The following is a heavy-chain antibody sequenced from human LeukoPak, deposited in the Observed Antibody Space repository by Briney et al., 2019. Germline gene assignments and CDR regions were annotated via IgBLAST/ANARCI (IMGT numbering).Heavy chain of an antibody. D-gene: IGHD2-15*01. V-gene: IGHV3-30*03. CDR1: GFIFSTYG. J-gene: IGHJ4*02. CDR2: ISYDAYNK. CDR3: ARSLGYCSAGSCFPFDY. Sequence: QPGRSLRLSCVASGFIFSTYGMHSVRQAPGKGLEWVAVISYDAYNKYYADSVKGRFTISRDNAKNSLYLQMNSLRAEYTAVYYCARSLGYCSAGSCFPFDYWGQGTLVTVSS.